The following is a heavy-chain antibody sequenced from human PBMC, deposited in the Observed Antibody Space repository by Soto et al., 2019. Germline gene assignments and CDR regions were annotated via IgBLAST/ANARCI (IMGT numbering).Heavy chain of an antibody. CDR2: LWYDGSSE. CDR1: GFSFSFSG. CDR3: ARGLAKVAGGAFDI. J-gene: IGHJ3*02. V-gene: IGHV3-33*01. Sequence: QVHLVESGGGVVQPGRSLRLSCAASGFSFSFSGMHWVRQAPGKGLEWVVGLWYDGSSENYADSVKGRFTISRHNSKNTLHLQMDSLRVEDTAMYYCARGLAKVAGGAFDIWGQGTMVIVSS. D-gene: IGHD3-16*01.